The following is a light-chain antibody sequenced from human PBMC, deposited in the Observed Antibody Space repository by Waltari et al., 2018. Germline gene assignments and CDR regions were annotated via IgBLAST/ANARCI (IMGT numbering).Light chain of an antibody. Sequence: EIVLPQSPGTLSLSPGERAPLSCRASQSVSSSYLAWYQQKPGQAPRLLIYGASSRATGIPDRFSGSGSGTDFTLTISRLEPEDFAVYYCQQYGSSLFTFGPGTKVDIK. J-gene: IGKJ3*01. CDR3: QQYGSSLFT. CDR1: QSVSSSY. V-gene: IGKV3-20*01. CDR2: GAS.